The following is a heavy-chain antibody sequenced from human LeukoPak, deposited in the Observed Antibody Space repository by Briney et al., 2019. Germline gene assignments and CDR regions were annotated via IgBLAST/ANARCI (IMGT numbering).Heavy chain of an antibody. Sequence: SETLSLTCTVSGGSISSGDYYWSWIRQPPGKGLEWIGYIYYSGSTNYNPSLKSRVTISVDTSKNQFSLKLSSVTAADTAVYYCARVGLRFLESDYWGQGTLVTVSS. CDR3: ARVGLRFLESDY. V-gene: IGHV4-61*08. D-gene: IGHD3-3*01. CDR1: GGSISSGDYY. CDR2: IYYSGST. J-gene: IGHJ4*02.